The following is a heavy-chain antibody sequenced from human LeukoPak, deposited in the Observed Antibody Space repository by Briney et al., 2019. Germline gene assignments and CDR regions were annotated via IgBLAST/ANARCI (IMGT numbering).Heavy chain of an antibody. CDR1: GGSIRGSY. Sequence: SSETLSLTCTVSGGSIRGSYWSWIRQPPAKGLEWIGYIYYSGSTDYNPSLKSRVTISVDTSKNQFSLKLNSMTAADTAVYYCARTTTKYNTYDYWGQGTLVTVSS. V-gene: IGHV4-59*01. D-gene: IGHD4-17*01. CDR3: ARTTTKYNTYDY. CDR2: IYYSGST. J-gene: IGHJ4*02.